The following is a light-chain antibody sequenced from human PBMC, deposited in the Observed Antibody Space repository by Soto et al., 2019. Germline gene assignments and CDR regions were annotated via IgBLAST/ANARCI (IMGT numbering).Light chain of an antibody. CDR2: TGS. CDR3: QQANSFPLT. CDR1: QGISNW. J-gene: IGKJ4*01. V-gene: IGKV1-12*01. Sequence: DLQMTQSPSSVSASVGERVSITCRASQGISNWLAWYQQKPGRAPKLLIYTGSSLQSGVPSRFSGTGSGTDFTLNISSLQPEDVATYCCQQANSFPLTFGGGTKVEIK.